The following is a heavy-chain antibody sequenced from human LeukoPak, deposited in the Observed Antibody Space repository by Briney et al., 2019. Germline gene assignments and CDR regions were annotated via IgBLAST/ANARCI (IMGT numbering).Heavy chain of an antibody. CDR2: ISAYNGNT. D-gene: IGHD3-10*01. V-gene: IGHV1-18*04. Sequence: ASVKVSCKASGYTFTSYGISWVRQAPGQGLEWMGWISAYNGNTNYAQKLQGRVTMTTDTSTSTAYMELRSLRSDDTAVYYCARTAHSTITMVRGVIDYWFDPWGQGTLVTVSS. J-gene: IGHJ5*02. CDR1: GYTFTSYG. CDR3: ARTAHSTITMVRGVIDYWFDP.